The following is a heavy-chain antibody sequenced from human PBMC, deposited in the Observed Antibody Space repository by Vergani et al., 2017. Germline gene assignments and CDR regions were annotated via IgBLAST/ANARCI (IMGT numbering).Heavy chain of an antibody. CDR1: GYSFTSYW. V-gene: IGHV5-10-1*01. CDR3: ARQVAVAGKWWGPYYYYGMDV. Sequence: QLVQSGSETKKPGESLRISCKGSGYSFTSYWISWVRQMPGKGLEWMGRIDPSDSYTNYSPSFQGHVTISADKSISTAYLQWSSLKASDTAMYYCARQVAVAGKWWGPYYYYGMDVWGQGTTVIVSS. J-gene: IGHJ6*02. D-gene: IGHD6-19*01. CDR2: IDPSDSYT.